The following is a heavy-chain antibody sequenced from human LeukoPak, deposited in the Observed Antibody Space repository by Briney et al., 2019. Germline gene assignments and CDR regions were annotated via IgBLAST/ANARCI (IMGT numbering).Heavy chain of an antibody. J-gene: IGHJ4*02. V-gene: IGHV4-61*01. CDR3: AREVYYDFWSAPFDY. CDR1: GGSVSSGSYY. D-gene: IGHD3-3*01. CDR2: IYYSGST. Sequence: RASETLSLTCTVSGGSVSSGSYYWSWIRQPPGKGLEWIGYIYYSGSTNYNPSLKSRVTISVDTSKNQFPLKLSSVTAADTAVYYCAREVYYDFWSAPFDYWGQGTLVTVSS.